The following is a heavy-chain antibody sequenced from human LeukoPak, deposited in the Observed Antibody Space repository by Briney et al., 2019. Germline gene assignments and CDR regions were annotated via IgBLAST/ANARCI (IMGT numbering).Heavy chain of an antibody. CDR3: AAKSSSWSYYFDY. D-gene: IGHD6-13*01. Sequence: GGSLRLSCAASGFTFSSYGMHWVRQAPGKGLEWVSAISGSGGSTYYADSVKGRFTISRDNSKNTLYLQMNSLRAEDTAVYYCAAKSSSWSYYFDYWGQGTLVTVSS. CDR2: ISGSGGST. V-gene: IGHV3-23*01. J-gene: IGHJ4*02. CDR1: GFTFSSYG.